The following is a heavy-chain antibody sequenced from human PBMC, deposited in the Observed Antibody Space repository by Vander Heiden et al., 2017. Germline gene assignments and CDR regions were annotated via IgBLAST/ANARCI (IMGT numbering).Heavy chain of an antibody. V-gene: IGHV3-33*01. J-gene: IGHJ4*02. Sequence: QEQMVESGGGVVQSGTPPHSPFAPSEFTFSDYGVHWVRQAPGKGLEWVAGIWSDERKKFYADSVKGRFTISRDNSKSTLFLHVNSLRVEDTAVYYCARRGSTSSWMDYWGQGVLVTVSS. CDR3: ARRGSTSSWMDY. D-gene: IGHD2-2*01. CDR2: IWSDERKK. CDR1: EFTFSDYG.